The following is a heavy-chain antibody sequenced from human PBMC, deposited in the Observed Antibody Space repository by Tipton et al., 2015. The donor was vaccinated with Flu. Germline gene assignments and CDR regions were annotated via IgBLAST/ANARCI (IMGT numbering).Heavy chain of an antibody. D-gene: IGHD3-22*01. CDR1: GNSFTNYW. J-gene: IGHJ3*01. CDR2: VYLDDADA. Sequence: VQLVQSGAEVKKPGESLKSSCKAIGNSFTNYWIGWVRQKTGKGLEWMGIVYLDDADARYRPSFRGQVTISADKSINTAYLQWSSLKASDTAMYYCARVDYYDSSGQSPSKPFDLWGQGTMVTVSS. V-gene: IGHV5-51*03. CDR3: ARVDYYDSSGQSPSKPFDL.